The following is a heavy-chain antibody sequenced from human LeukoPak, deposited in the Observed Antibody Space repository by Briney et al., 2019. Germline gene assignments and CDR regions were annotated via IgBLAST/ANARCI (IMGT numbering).Heavy chain of an antibody. CDR2: IIPIFGTA. Sequence: SVKVSCKASGGTFSSYAISWVRQAPGQGLEWMGGIIPIFGTANYAQKFQGRVTITADKSTSTAYMELSSLRSEDTAVYYCARDKVPWGGSSSWYSPPGHHYYYYYMDVWGKGTTVTVSS. CDR1: GGTFSSYA. J-gene: IGHJ6*03. V-gene: IGHV1-69*06. D-gene: IGHD6-13*01. CDR3: ARDKVPWGGSSSWYSPPGHHYYYYYMDV.